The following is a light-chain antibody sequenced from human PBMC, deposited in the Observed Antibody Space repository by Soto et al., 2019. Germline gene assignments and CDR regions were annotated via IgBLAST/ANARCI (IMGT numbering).Light chain of an antibody. CDR1: QSVSSS. J-gene: IGKJ2*03. V-gene: IGKV3-11*01. CDR2: DAS. CDR3: QDRSNWASS. Sequence: EIVLTQSPATLSLSPGERATLSCRASQSVSSSLAWYQQKPGQAPRLLIYDASNRATDIPARFSGSGSGTDFTITMSSAVSECLAVYYCQDRSNWASSFGQGPILEI.